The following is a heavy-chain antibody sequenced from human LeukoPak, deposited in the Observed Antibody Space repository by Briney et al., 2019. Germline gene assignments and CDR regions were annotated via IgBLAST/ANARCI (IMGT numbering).Heavy chain of an antibody. Sequence: SETLSLTCTVSGGSISSYYWSWLRQSPGKGLEWIGYIHNSGRTNYNPSLKSRVTGFVDTSKNQVSLRLSSVTAADTAVYYCARHGTISSESYFDYWGQGALVTVSS. CDR2: IHNSGRT. D-gene: IGHD1-14*01. V-gene: IGHV4-59*08. CDR1: GGSISSYY. CDR3: ARHGTISSESYFDY. J-gene: IGHJ4*02.